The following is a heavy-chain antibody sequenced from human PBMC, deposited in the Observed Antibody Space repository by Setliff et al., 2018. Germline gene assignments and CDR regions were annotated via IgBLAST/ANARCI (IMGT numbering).Heavy chain of an antibody. D-gene: IGHD6-19*01. Sequence: PSETLSLTCTVSGGSISSYYWSWIRQPAGKGLEWIGHTYIGGSANYNPSLKSRVTMSIDTSKNQFSLKLNSVTAADMAVYYRAREQWLDPPGYYYMDVWAKGTTVTV. CDR2: TYIGGSA. CDR3: AREQWLDPPGYYYMDV. CDR1: GGSISSYY. V-gene: IGHV4-4*07. J-gene: IGHJ6*03.